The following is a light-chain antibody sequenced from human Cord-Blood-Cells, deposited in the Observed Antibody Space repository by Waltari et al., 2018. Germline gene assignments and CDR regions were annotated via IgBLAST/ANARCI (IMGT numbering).Light chain of an antibody. CDR3: NSRDSSGNRV. V-gene: IGLV3-19*01. CDR2: GKN. Sequence: SSEMTQDLAVSVALGQPLRDTRQGERISRHYASWYQQKPGQAPVLVIYGKNNRPSGIPDRFSGSSSGNTASLTITGAQAEDEADYYCNSRDSSGNRVFGGGTKLTVL. CDR1: RISRHY. J-gene: IGLJ3*02.